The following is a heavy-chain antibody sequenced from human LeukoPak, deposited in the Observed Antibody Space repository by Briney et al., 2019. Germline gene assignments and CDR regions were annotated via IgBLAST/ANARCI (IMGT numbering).Heavy chain of an antibody. CDR2: INSDGSST. Sequence: GGSLRLSCAASGFTFSSYWMHWVRQAPGKGLVWVSRINSDGSSTSYADSVKGRFTISRDNAKNTLYLQMNSLRAEDTAVYYCARENPVGYGGNSPWGTDVWGQGTTVTVSS. CDR1: GFTFSSYW. D-gene: IGHD4-23*01. CDR3: ARENPVGYGGNSPWGTDV. V-gene: IGHV3-74*01. J-gene: IGHJ6*02.